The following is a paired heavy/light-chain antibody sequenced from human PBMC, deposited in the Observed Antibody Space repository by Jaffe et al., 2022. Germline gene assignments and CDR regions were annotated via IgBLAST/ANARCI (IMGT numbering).Heavy chain of an antibody. V-gene: IGHV3-30*02. Sequence: QVQVVESGGGVVQPGGSLTLSCAASGFSFSNYGMHWVRQAPGKGLEWLTFIQYDGNDKYYADSVKGRFTISRDNSKNTLYLQMNSLRDEDTAVYYCAKWSCNNCPLDCWGQGTLVTVSS. CDR3: AKWSCNNCPLDC. D-gene: IGHD1-20*01. J-gene: IGHJ4*02. CDR2: IQYDGNDK. CDR1: GFSFSNYG.
Light chain of an antibody. V-gene: IGKV4-1*01. CDR3: QQCYSNPYT. Sequence: DIVMTQSPDSLAVSLGERATINCKSSQSVLYSSNNKNYLTWYQQKPGQPPKLLISWASTRESGVPDRFSGSGSGTDFTLTISSLQAEDVAVYYCQQCYSNPYTFGQGTKLEIK. J-gene: IGKJ2*01. CDR2: WAS. CDR1: QSVLYSSNNKNY.